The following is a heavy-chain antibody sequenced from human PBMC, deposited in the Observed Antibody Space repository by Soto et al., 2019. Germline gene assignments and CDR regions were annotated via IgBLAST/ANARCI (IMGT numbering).Heavy chain of an antibody. J-gene: IGHJ6*02. CDR3: ARGEIVVVPAAKYYYYDMYV. CDR2: INHSGRT. CDR1: GTSFSDYY. D-gene: IGHD2-2*01. V-gene: IGHV4-34*01. Sequence: QVQLQQWGAGLLKPSETLSLTCAVYGTSFSDYYWSWIRQPPGKGLEWIGEINHSGRTNYSPCLKSRVTISVDTFKNQCCLKLRSMTAADTAVYYCARGEIVVVPAAKYYYYDMYVWGRGTTVTVS.